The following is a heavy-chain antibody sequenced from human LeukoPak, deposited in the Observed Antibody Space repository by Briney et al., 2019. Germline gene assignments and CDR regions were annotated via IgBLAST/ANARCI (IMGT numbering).Heavy chain of an antibody. V-gene: IGHV3-21*01. D-gene: IGHD3-9*01. J-gene: IGHJ4*02. CDR3: ARELRYFDWLPPAY. Sequence: PGGSLRLSCVASGFTFSSYSMNWVRQAPGKGLEWVSSISSSSSYIYYADSVKGRFTISRDNAKNSLYLQMNSLRAEDTAVYYCARELRYFDWLPPAYWGQGTLVTVSS. CDR1: GFTFSSYS. CDR2: ISSSSSYI.